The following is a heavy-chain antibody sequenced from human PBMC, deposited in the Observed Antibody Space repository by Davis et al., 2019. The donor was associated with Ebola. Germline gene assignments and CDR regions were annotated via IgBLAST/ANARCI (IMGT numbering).Heavy chain of an antibody. Sequence: LRLSCTVSGGSISRGGSYWTWIRQHPGKGLEWIGYIYYSGSTYYKPSLKSRVTISLDTSKNQFSLNLYSVTAADTTVYYCARDLRYDSSGYDYYFYMDVWGKGTTVTVSS. CDR1: GGSISRGGSY. CDR3: ARDLRYDSSGYDYYFYMDV. V-gene: IGHV4-31*03. CDR2: IYYSGST. J-gene: IGHJ6*03. D-gene: IGHD3-22*01.